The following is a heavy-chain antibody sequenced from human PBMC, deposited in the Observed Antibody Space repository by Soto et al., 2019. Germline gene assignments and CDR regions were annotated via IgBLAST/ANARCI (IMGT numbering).Heavy chain of an antibody. CDR1: GFTFSNYA. J-gene: IGHJ4*02. CDR3: ARDLSSGSSWYVGYYFDY. CDR2: ISVPDGST. V-gene: IGHV3-23*01. Sequence: PGGSLRLSCAASGFTFSNYAMSWVRQAPGKGLDWVSTISVPDGSTYYADSVKGRFTISRDNSKNTLYLQMNSLRAEDTAVYYCARDLSSGSSWYVGYYFDYWGQGALVTVSS. D-gene: IGHD6-13*01.